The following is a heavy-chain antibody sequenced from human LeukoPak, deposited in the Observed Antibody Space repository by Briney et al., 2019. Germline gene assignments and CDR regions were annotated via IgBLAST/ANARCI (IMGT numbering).Heavy chain of an antibody. J-gene: IGHJ5*02. V-gene: IGHV3-7*01. CDR1: GFTFSSYW. CDR3: ARGASGIQLWFFDP. Sequence: PGGSLRLSCVGSGFTFSSYWMSWVRQPRGKGLEWVANIKQDGSEKYYVDSVKGRFIISRDNAKNSLYLQMNSLRAEDTAVYYCARGASGIQLWFFDPWGQGTLVTVSS. CDR2: IKQDGSEK. D-gene: IGHD5-18*01.